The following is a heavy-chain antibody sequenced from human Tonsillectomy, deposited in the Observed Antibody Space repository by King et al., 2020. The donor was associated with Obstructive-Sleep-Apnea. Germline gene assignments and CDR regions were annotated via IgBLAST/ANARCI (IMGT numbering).Heavy chain of an antibody. Sequence: QLQESGPGLVEPSETLSLTCTVSGGSISSNVYYWDWIRQPPGKGLEWIGTIYYTGKTDYNPSLESRVTMSVDTSQNQFSLKLHSLTVADTAMYYCVRAPYRRGPGWFDDWGQGSPVTVSS. J-gene: IGHJ5*02. CDR3: VRAPYRRGPGWFDD. V-gene: IGHV4-39*07. CDR1: GGSISSNVYY. D-gene: IGHD3-10*01. CDR2: IYYTGKT.